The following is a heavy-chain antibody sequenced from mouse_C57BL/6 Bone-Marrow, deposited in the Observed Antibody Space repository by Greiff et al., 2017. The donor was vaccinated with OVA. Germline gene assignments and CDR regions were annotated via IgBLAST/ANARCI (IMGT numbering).Heavy chain of an antibody. V-gene: IGHV1-18*01. CDR2: INPNNGGT. CDR1: GYTFTDYN. Sequence: VQLQQSGPELVKPGASVKIPCKASGYTFTDYNMDWVKQSHGKSLEWIGDINPNNGGTIYNQKFKGKATLTVDKSSSTAYMELRSLTSEDTAVYYCARRYHRGNYAMDYWGQGTSVTVSS. J-gene: IGHJ4*01. D-gene: IGHD3-1*01. CDR3: ARRYHRGNYAMDY.